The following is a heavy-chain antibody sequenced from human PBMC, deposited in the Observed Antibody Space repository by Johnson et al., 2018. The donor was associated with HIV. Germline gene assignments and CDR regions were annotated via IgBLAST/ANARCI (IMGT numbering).Heavy chain of an antibody. Sequence: VQLVESGGGLVQPGGSLRLSCAASGFTFSSYWMSWVRQAPGKGLARVANIKQDGSETYYVDSVKGRFTISRDTSKNTLYLQMNSLRAEDTAVYYCARWIQLWVAFDIWGQGTMVTVSS. V-gene: IGHV3-7*04. CDR3: ARWIQLWVAFDI. J-gene: IGHJ3*02. CDR2: IKQDGSET. CDR1: GFTFSSYW. D-gene: IGHD5-18*01.